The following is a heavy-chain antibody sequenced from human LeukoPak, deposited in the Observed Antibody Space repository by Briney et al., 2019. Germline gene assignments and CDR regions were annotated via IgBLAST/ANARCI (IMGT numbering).Heavy chain of an antibody. CDR2: ISNSGDST. V-gene: IGHV3-23*01. CDR3: AKTLHYGHYGKFDY. CDR1: GFTFSTYA. D-gene: IGHD4-17*01. Sequence: GGSLRLSCAASGFTFSTYAMNWVRQAPGKGLEWVSAISNSGDSTYYADSVKGRFTISRDNSKNTLYLQMNSLRAEDTAVYYCAKTLHYGHYGKFDYWGQGTLVTISS. J-gene: IGHJ4*02.